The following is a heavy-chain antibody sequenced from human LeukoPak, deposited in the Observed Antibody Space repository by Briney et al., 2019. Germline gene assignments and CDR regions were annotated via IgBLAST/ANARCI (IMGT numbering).Heavy chain of an antibody. Sequence: TGGSLRLSCAGSGFAFSGTWLNWVRQAPGQGLEWVGRINSRTDGATTTYAAPVKGRFTISRDDSKSTLYLEMNSLKTEDTAVYYCTTEFWYYFNNWGQGTLVTVSS. CDR2: INSRTDGATT. V-gene: IGHV3-15*01. D-gene: IGHD3-3*01. CDR1: GFAFSGTW. CDR3: TTEFWYYFNN. J-gene: IGHJ4*02.